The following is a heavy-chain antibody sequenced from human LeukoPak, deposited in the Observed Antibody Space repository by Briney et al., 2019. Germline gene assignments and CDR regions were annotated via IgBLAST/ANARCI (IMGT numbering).Heavy chain of an antibody. V-gene: IGHV3-23*01. CDR3: AKGPDSSGLNWFDP. CDR2: ISGSGGST. CDR1: GFTFSSYA. D-gene: IGHD6-19*01. J-gene: IGHJ5*02. Sequence: QSGGSLRLSCAASGFTFSSYAMSWVRQAPGKGLEWVSAISGSGGSTYYAASVKGRFTISRDNSKNTLYLQMNSLRAEDTAVYYCAKGPDSSGLNWFDPWGQGTLVTVSS.